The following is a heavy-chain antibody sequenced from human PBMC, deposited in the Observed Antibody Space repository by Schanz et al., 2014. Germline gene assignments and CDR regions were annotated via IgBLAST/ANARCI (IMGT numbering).Heavy chain of an antibody. D-gene: IGHD4-17*01. CDR2: IYHSGST. Sequence: QVHLQESGPGLVKPSETLSLTCTVSGGSISNNYWGWIRQPPGKGLEWIGYIYHSGSTYYNPSLKSRVTISVDRSKNQFSLILNSVTAADTAVYYCARSPGDFPGWFDSWGQGTLVTVSS. V-gene: IGHV4-59*12. J-gene: IGHJ5*01. CDR3: ARSPGDFPGWFDS. CDR1: GGSISNNY.